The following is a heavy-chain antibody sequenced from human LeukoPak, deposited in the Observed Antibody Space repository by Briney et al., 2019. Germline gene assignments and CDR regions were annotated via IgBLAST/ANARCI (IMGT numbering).Heavy chain of an antibody. V-gene: IGHV4-61*02. CDR2: IYSSGST. CDR3: ARVHGGNSGFALPDYYYYYMDV. D-gene: IGHD4-23*01. Sequence: SETLSLTCTVSGGSISSGSYYWSWIRQPTGKGLEWIGRIYSSGSTNYNPSLKSRVTISVDTSKNQFSLKLSSVTAADTAVYYCARVHGGNSGFALPDYYYYYMDVWGKGTTVTVSS. CDR1: GGSISSGSYY. J-gene: IGHJ6*03.